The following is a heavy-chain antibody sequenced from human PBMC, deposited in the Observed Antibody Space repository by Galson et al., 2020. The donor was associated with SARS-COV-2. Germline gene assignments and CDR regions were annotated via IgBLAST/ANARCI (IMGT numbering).Heavy chain of an antibody. CDR1: DGPISSYY. D-gene: IGHD4-17*01. J-gene: IGHJ6*02. V-gene: IGHV4-59*01. CDR3: ARDPAPLYGDNYYYGMDV. CDR2: ISYSGST. Sequence: ETSETLSLTCSVSDGPISSYYWSWIRQHPGKGLEWIGYISYSGSTNYNPSLRSRVTISVDMSKNQFSLKLSSVTAADTAVYYCARDPAPLYGDNYYYGMDVWGRGTTVTVSS.